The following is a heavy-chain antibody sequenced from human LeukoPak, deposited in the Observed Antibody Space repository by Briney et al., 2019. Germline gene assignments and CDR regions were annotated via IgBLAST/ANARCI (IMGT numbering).Heavy chain of an antibody. Sequence: GSLSLSFAASGFRFSYAWMSWVRPIPGKGRGWVGRIESKTDGGTTDYAAPVKGRFTISRDDSTNTLYLQMNSLKSEDTAVYYCTTYGSGRKFDYWGQGILVTVSS. V-gene: IGHV3-15*04. J-gene: IGHJ4*02. D-gene: IGHD3-10*01. CDR1: GFRFSYAW. CDR3: TTYGSGRKFDY. CDR2: IESKTDGGTT.